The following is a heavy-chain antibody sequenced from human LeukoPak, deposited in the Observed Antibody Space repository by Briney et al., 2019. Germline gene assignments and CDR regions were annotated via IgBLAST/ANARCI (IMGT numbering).Heavy chain of an antibody. CDR1: QFTFTSYW. CDR3: ARDKSVYYDTSGSRFDY. D-gene: IGHD3-22*01. V-gene: IGHV3-7*01. Sequence: GGSLRLSCAASQFTFTSYWMSWVRQAPGKGLEWVANINQDGSEGYYVDSVKGRFTISRDNAKSSLYLQMNSLRAEDTAVYYCARDKSVYYDTSGSRFDYWGQGTLVTVSS. J-gene: IGHJ4*02. CDR2: INQDGSEG.